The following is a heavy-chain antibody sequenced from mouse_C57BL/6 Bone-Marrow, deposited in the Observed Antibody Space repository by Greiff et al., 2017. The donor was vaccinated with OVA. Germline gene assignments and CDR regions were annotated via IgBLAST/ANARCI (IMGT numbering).Heavy chain of an antibody. CDR2: IDPETGGT. D-gene: IGHD2-5*01. CDR3: TRGYSNYYALEY. V-gene: IGHV1-15*01. J-gene: IGHJ4*01. Sequence: VKLVESGAELVRPGASVTLSCKASGYTFTDYEMNWVKQTPVHGLEWIGAIDPETGGTAYNQKFKGKAILTADKSSSTAYMELSRLTSEDSAVDYCTRGYSNYYALEYWGQGTSVTVSS. CDR1: GYTFTDYE.